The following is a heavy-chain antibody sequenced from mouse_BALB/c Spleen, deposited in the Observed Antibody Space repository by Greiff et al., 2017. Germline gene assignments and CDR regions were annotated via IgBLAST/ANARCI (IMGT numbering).Heavy chain of an antibody. V-gene: IGHV5-17*02. Sequence: EVMLVESGGGLVQPGGSRKLSCAASGFTFSSFGMHWVRQAPEKGLEWVAYISSGSSTIYYADTVKGRFTISRDNPKNTLFLQMTSLRSEDTAMYYCARRGYGNYGWFAYWGQGTLVTVSA. D-gene: IGHD2-1*01. CDR2: ISSGSSTI. J-gene: IGHJ3*01. CDR3: ARRGYGNYGWFAY. CDR1: GFTFSSFG.